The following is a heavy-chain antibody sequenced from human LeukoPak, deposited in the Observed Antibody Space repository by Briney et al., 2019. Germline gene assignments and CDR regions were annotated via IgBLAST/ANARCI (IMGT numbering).Heavy chain of an antibody. CDR1: GFTFSSYW. CDR3: ARDYYDSSGYFGY. V-gene: IGHV3-7*01. D-gene: IGHD3-22*01. J-gene: IGHJ4*02. CDR2: IKQDGSEK. Sequence: GGSLRLSCAASGFTFSSYWMSWVRQAPGKGLEWVANIKQDGSEKYYVVSVKGRFTISRDNAKNSLYLQMNSLRAEDTAVYYCARDYYDSSGYFGYWGQGTLVTVSS.